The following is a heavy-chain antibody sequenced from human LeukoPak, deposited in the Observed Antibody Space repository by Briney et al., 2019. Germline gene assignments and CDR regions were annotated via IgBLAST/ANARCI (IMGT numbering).Heavy chain of an antibody. CDR1: GFTFSGYS. CDR2: ISSSSSYI. J-gene: IGHJ4*02. CDR3: AQTVDTAMGYYFDY. D-gene: IGHD5-18*01. Sequence: GGSLRLSCAASGFTFSGYSMNWVRQAPGKGLEWVSSISSSSSYIYYADSVKGRFTISRDNAKNSLYLQMNSLRAEDTAVYYCAQTVDTAMGYYFDYWGQGTLVTVSS. V-gene: IGHV3-21*01.